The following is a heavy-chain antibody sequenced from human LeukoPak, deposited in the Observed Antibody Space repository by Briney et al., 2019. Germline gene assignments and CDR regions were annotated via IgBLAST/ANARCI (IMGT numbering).Heavy chain of an antibody. CDR1: GYTFTGYY. D-gene: IGHD4-17*01. CDR2: INPNSGGT. CDR3: AVGPMTTVTTGFDY. V-gene: IGHV1-2*02. Sequence: ASEKVSCKASGYTFTGYYMHWVRQAPGQGLEWMGWINPNSGGTNYAQKFQGRVTMTRDTSISTAYMELSRLRSDDTAVYYCAVGPMTTVTTGFDYWGQGTLVTVSS. J-gene: IGHJ4*02.